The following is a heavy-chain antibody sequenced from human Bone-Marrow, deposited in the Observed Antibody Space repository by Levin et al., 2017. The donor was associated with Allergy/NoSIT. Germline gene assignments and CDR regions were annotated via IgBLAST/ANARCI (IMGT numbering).Heavy chain of an antibody. D-gene: IGHD6-13*01. J-gene: IGHJ5*02. CDR1: GGSISSSY. Sequence: PSQTLSLTCTVSGGSISSSYWSWIRQPAGKGLEWIGRIYTSGSTNYNPSLKSRVTMSVDTSKNQFSLKLSSVTAADTAVYYCARVLRIAAAGTWWFDPWGQGTLVTVSS. CDR3: ARVLRIAAAGTWWFDP. V-gene: IGHV4-4*07. CDR2: IYTSGST.